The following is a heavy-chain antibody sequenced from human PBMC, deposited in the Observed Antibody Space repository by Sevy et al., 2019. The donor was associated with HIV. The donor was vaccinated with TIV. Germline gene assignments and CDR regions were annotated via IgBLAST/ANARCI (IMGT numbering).Heavy chain of an antibody. CDR3: AREGCTKPHDY. V-gene: IGHV3-23*01. D-gene: IGHD2-8*01. CDR1: GFTFSKYS. Sequence: GGSLRPSCAASGFTFSKYSMSWIHQTPGKGLEWVSTFSFGCGKINYADSVKGRFTISRDDSRNTFYLQMNSLRAEDTAIYYCAREGCTKPHDYWGQGTVVTVSS. J-gene: IGHJ4*02. CDR2: FSFGCGKI.